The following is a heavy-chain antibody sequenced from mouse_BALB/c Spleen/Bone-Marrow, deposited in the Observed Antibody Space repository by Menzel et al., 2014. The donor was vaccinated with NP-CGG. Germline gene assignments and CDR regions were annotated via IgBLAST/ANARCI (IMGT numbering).Heavy chain of an antibody. J-gene: IGHJ2*01. Sequence: VQLKHSGPELVKPGASVKISCKASGYTFTDYNIHWVKQSHGKSLEWIGYIYPYNGGTGYNQKFKSKATLTVDNSSSTAYMELRSLASEDSAVYYCTRRAAYYFDYWGQGTTLTVSA. CDR3: TRRAAYYFDY. D-gene: IGHD3-3*01. CDR2: IYPYNGGT. CDR1: GYTFTDYN. V-gene: IGHV1S29*02.